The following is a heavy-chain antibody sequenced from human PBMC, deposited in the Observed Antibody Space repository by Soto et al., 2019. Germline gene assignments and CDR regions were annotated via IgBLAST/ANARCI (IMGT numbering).Heavy chain of an antibody. Sequence: EVQLLQSGGGLVQPGGSLGLSCAASGFTFDNYAMSWVRQAPGKGLEWVSAIAGGGGGIYYADSVKGRFAMSRDTSKNTVYLQMNNLRAEDTAVYYCANDSQYRGGHDFDYWCQGSLVTVSS. CDR1: GFTFDNYA. CDR2: IAGGGGGI. V-gene: IGHV3-23*01. CDR3: ANDSQYRGGHDFDY. J-gene: IGHJ4*02. D-gene: IGHD5-12*01.